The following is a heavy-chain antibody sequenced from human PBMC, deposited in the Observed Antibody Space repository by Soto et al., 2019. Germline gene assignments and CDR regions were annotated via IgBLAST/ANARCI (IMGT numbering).Heavy chain of an antibody. D-gene: IGHD3-22*01. V-gene: IGHV4-34*01. J-gene: IGHJ5*01. CDR3: STRAYDTNGYYRFDP. CDR2: INHSGRV. CDR1: GGSFSGHS. Sequence: SETLSLTCAVYGGSFSGHSWTWIRQSPGKGLEWIGDINHSGRVNYSPSLKSRVTISLDTSKNQFSLTLSAVTAADTAMYYCSTRAYDTNGYYRFDPWGQGTRVTVPQ.